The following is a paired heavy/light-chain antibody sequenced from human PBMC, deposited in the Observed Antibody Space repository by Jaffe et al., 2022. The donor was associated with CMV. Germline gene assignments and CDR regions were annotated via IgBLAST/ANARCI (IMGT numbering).Heavy chain of an antibody. CDR2: ISGSGGST. J-gene: IGHJ6*02. CDR3: AKCPSGGRNSIIAYYYYGMDV. D-gene: IGHD2-15*01. Sequence: EVQLLESGGGLVQPGGSLRLSCAASGFTFSTYAMSWVRQAPGKGLEWVSAISGSGGSTYYADSVKGRFTISRDNSKNTLYLQMNSLRAEDTAVYYCAKCPSGGRNSIIAYYYYGMDVWGQGTTVTVSS. V-gene: IGHV3-23*01. CDR1: GFTFSTYA.
Light chain of an antibody. CDR1: TGAVTSGHY. V-gene: IGLV7-46*01. Sequence: QAVVTQEPSLTVSPGGTVTLTCGSSTGAVTSGHYPYWFQQKPGQAPRTLIYDTSNKHSWTPARFSGSLLGGKAALTLSGAQPEDEAEYYCLLSYSGAPYVFGTGTKVTVL. J-gene: IGLJ1*01. CDR3: LLSYSGAPYV. CDR2: DTS.